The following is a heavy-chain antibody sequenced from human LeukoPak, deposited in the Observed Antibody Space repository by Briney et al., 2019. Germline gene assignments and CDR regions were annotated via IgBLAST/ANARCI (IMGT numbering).Heavy chain of an antibody. V-gene: IGHV3-48*03. CDR3: ARKLGGDPTGDFDY. Sequence: GRSLRLSCAASGFTFSSYEMNWVRQAPGKGLEWVSYISSSGSTIYYADSVKGRFTISRDNAKNSLYLQMNSLRAEDTAVYYCARKLGGDPTGDFDYWGQGTLVTVSS. D-gene: IGHD3-16*01. CDR1: GFTFSSYE. CDR2: ISSSGSTI. J-gene: IGHJ4*02.